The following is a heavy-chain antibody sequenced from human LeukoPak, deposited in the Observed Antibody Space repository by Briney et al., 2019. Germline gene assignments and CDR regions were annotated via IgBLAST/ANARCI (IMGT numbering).Heavy chain of an antibody. J-gene: IGHJ4*02. V-gene: IGHV4-59*01. CDR1: GGSISSYY. Sequence: SETLSLTCTVSGGSISSYYWSWIRQPPGKGREWIGCIYYSGRTNYHPSLKSRVTISVDTSKNHFSLKLSSVTGADTAVYYCERIMGDSSGYYYYVYWGQGTLVTLSS. CDR3: ERIMGDSSGYYYYVY. D-gene: IGHD3-22*01. CDR2: IYYSGRT.